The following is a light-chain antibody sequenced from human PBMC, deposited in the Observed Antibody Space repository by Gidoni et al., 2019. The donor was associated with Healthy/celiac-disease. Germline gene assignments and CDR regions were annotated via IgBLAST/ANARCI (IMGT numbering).Light chain of an antibody. CDR3: QQYNSWPPWT. Sequence: EIVMTQTPAPLSVSPGERATPSCRARQSVSSNLAWYQQKPGQAPRLLIYGASTRATGIPARFSGSGSGTEFTLTISSLQSEDFAVYYCQQYNSWPPWTFXPXTKVEIK. CDR2: GAS. J-gene: IGKJ1*01. V-gene: IGKV3-15*01. CDR1: QSVSSN.